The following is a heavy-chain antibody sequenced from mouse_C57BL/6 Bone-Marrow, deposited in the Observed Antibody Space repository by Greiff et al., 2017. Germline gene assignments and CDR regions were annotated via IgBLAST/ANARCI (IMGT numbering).Heavy chain of an antibody. D-gene: IGHD3-1*01. Sequence: EVKLMESEGGLVQPGSSMKLSCTASGFTFSDYYMAWVRQVPEKGLEWVANINYDGSSTYYLDSLKSRFIISRDNAKNILYLQMSSLKSEDTATCYCARDRGWYFDVWGTGTTVTVSS. CDR1: GFTFSDYY. J-gene: IGHJ1*03. CDR3: ARDRGWYFDV. CDR2: INYDGSST. V-gene: IGHV5-16*01.